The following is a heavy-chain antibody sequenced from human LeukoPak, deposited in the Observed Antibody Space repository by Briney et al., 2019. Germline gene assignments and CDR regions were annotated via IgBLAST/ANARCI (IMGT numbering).Heavy chain of an antibody. CDR1: GFTFTNYV. Sequence: GGSLRLSCAASGFTFTNYVMSWVRQAPGKGLEWVSGISGSGGRTFYADPVKGRFSISRDNSKNTLSLQMNSLRADDTAVYYCAKDSWRDQLPFIFDYWGQGTLVTVSS. CDR2: ISGSGGRT. V-gene: IGHV3-23*01. J-gene: IGHJ4*02. CDR3: AKDSWRDQLPFIFDY. D-gene: IGHD2-2*01.